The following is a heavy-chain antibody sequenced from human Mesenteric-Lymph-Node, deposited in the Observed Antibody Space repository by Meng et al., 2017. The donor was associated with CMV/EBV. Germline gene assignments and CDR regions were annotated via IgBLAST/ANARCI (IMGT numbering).Heavy chain of an antibody. D-gene: IGHD4-11*01. CDR1: GFTFSRYT. CDR3: ARDYTNYPYDFDY. V-gene: IGHV3-48*04. J-gene: IGHJ4*02. Sequence: GESLKISCAASGFTFSRYTMNWVRQAPGKGLEWVAYINSGRTSMSYADSVRGRFTISRDNAKNSLYLQMNSLRAEDTAVYFCARDYTNYPYDFDYWGQGTLVTVSS. CDR2: INSGRTSM.